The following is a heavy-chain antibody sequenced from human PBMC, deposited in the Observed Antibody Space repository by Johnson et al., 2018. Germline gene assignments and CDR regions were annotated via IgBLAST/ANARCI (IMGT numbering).Heavy chain of an antibody. D-gene: IGHD6-13*01. J-gene: IGHJ6*02. CDR2: IRSKAYGGTT. Sequence: VQLVESGGGLVKPGRSLRLSCTASGFTFGAYAMSWFRQAPGKGLEWVGFIRSKAYGGTTEYAASVKGRFPISRDDSKSIAYLQMNSLKTEDTAVYYCTTRDRAAAGTSYYYYGMDVWGQGTTVTVSS. V-gene: IGHV3-49*05. CDR3: TTRDRAAAGTSYYYYGMDV. CDR1: GFTFGAYA.